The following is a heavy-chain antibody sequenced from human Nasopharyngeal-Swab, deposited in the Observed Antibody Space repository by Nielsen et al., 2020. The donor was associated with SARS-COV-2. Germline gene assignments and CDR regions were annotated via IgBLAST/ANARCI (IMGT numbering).Heavy chain of an antibody. CDR1: RYTFSNYV. V-gene: IGHV7-4-1*02. Sequence: ASVKVACQASRYTFSNYVMKWVRQTPGQGLEWLGWIDTNTGNPTYAPGFPGRFVLSLDTSVRTAYLQISSLKAEDTAVYYCARGIPAAENWFDPWGQGTLVTVSS. J-gene: IGHJ5*02. CDR2: IDTNTGNP. D-gene: IGHD2-2*01. CDR3: ARGIPAAENWFDP.